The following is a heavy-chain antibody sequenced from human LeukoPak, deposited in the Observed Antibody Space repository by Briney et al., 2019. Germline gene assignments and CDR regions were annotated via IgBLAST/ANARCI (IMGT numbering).Heavy chain of an antibody. CDR1: GFTFSTYA. J-gene: IGHJ3*02. V-gene: IGHV3-23*01. CDR2: ISASGGST. D-gene: IGHD2-8*01. CDR3: AREGNGDAFDI. Sequence: SGGSLRLSCAASGFTFSTYAMTWVRQAPGKGLEWVSGISASGGSTYYADSVKGRFTISRDNSENTLYLQMNSLRAEDTAVYYCAREGNGDAFDIWGQGTMVTVSS.